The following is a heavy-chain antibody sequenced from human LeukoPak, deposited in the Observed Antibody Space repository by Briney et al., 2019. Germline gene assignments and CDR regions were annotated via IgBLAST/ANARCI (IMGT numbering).Heavy chain of an antibody. J-gene: IGHJ4*02. V-gene: IGHV3-7*01. CDR2: IQQDGSEK. CDR3: VRLRYTYGKNFGC. CDR1: GFTFKGYW. Sequence: PGGSLRLSCAASGFTFKGYWMSWVRQAPGKGLEWVANIQQDGSEKKYVDSVKGRFTISRDNAKNSLYLQMDSLRAEDTAVYYCVRLRYTYGKNFGCWGQGTLVTVSS. D-gene: IGHD5-18*01.